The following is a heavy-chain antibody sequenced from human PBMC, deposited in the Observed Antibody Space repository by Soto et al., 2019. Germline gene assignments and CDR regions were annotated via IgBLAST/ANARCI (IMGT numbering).Heavy chain of an antibody. CDR2: INAGNGNT. V-gene: IGHV1-3*01. CDR3: ARDSYDFWSGYYTGLDY. J-gene: IGHJ4*02. D-gene: IGHD3-3*01. CDR1: GYTFTSYA. Sequence: ASVKVSCKASGYTFTSYAIHWVRQAPGQRLEWMGWINAGNGNTKYSQKFQGRVTITRDTSASTAYMELSSLRSEDTAVYYCARDSYDFWSGYYTGLDYWGQGTLVTVSS.